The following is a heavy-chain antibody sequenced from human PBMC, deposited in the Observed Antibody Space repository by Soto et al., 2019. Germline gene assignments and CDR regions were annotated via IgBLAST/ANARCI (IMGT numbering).Heavy chain of an antibody. D-gene: IGHD3-3*01. CDR3: AKEPYYDFWSGHTYYFDY. Sequence: GGSLRLSCAASGFTFSSYAMSWVRQAPGKGLEWVSTISGNDGNTYYADSVKGRFTISRDNSKNTLYLQMNSLRAEDTAVYYCAKEPYYDFWSGHTYYFDYWGQGTLVTVSS. CDR1: GFTFSSYA. CDR2: ISGNDGNT. V-gene: IGHV3-23*01. J-gene: IGHJ4*02.